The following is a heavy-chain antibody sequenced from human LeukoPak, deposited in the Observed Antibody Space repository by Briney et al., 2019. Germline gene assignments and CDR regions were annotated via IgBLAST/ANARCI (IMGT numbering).Heavy chain of an antibody. J-gene: IGHJ4*02. CDR2: INRDGTEK. D-gene: IGHD2-21*01. Sequence: TGGSLRLSCATSGFNFSDSRMTWVRQAPGKGLQWVANINRDGTEKHFLDSVEGRFTISRDNAKKSLYLQMNALRSQDTAVYFCVRGDWYLESGGQGTLVTVSS. CDR3: VRGDWYLES. V-gene: IGHV3-7*04. CDR1: GFNFSDSR.